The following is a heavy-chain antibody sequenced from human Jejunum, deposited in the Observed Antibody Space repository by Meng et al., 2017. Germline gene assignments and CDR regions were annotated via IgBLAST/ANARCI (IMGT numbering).Heavy chain of an antibody. CDR1: GASMSSGNYY. CDR3: ARVNWTSSYWYFDL. CDR2: IYYSGST. D-gene: IGHD1-1*01. J-gene: IGHJ2*01. Sequence: HLQGPGPGLVTPSPTLSLTCTVSGASMSSGNYYWTWIRQHPGKGLEWIGYIYYSGSTYYNPSLQSLVTISIDMSENQFSLKLTSVTAADTAVYYCARVNWTSSYWYFDLWGRGTLVTVSS. V-gene: IGHV4-31*01.